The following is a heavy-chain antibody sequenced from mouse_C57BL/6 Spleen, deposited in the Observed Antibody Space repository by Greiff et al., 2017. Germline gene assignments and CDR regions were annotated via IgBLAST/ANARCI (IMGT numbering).Heavy chain of an antibody. CDR1: GFSLSPSNLG. CDR2: IWWNDDK. V-gene: IGHV8-5*01. J-gene: IGHJ4*01. Sequence: QVTLKESGPGILQPSQTLSLTCSFSGFSLSPSNLGIGWIRQPSGKGLEWLAHIWWNDDKYYNPSLKSRLTISKDTSNNQVFLKSTSVDTADTATYYCAQIGLRPNYYAMDDWGQGTSVTVSS. CDR3: AQIGLRPNYYAMDD. D-gene: IGHD2-4*01.